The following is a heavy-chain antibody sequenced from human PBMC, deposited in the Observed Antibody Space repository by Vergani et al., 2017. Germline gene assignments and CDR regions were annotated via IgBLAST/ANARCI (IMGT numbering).Heavy chain of an antibody. D-gene: IGHD2-15*01. J-gene: IGHJ4*02. V-gene: IGHV3-21*01. Sequence: EVQLVESGGGLVQPGGSLKLSCAASGFTFSGSAMHWVRQAPGKGLEWVSSISSSSSYIYYADSVKGRFTISRDNAKNSLYLQMNSLRAEDTAVYYCARDHSEGRYYFDYWGQGTLVTVSS. CDR1: GFTFSGSA. CDR2: ISSSSSYI. CDR3: ARDHSEGRYYFDY.